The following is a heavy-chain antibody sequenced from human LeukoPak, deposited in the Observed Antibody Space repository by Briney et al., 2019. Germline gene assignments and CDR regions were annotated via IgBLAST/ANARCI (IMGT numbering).Heavy chain of an antibody. J-gene: IGHJ4*02. D-gene: IGHD2-2*02. CDR3: AREGRSGYCSSTSCYIDY. CDR2: INHSGST. CDR1: GGSFSGYY. Sequence: PSETLSLTCAVYGGSFSGYYWSWIRQPPGKGLEWIGEINHSGSTNYNPSLKSRVTISVDTSKNQFSLKLSSVTAADTAVYYCAREGRSGYCSSTSCYIDYWGQGTLVTVSS. V-gene: IGHV4-34*01.